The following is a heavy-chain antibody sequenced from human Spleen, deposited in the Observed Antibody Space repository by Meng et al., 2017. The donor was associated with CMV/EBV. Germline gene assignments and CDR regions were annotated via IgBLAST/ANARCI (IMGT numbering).Heavy chain of an antibody. CDR1: GGTFSSYA. D-gene: IGHD3-3*01. CDR2: INPNSGGT. J-gene: IGHJ6*02. CDR3: ARAHPYDFWSGSV. V-gene: IGHV1-2*02. Sequence: ASVKVSCKASGGTFSSYAISWVRQAPEQGLEWMGWINPNSGGTKSAQKFQGRVTMTRDTSISTAYMELSRLRSDDTAVYFCARAHPYDFWSGSVWGQGTTVTVSS.